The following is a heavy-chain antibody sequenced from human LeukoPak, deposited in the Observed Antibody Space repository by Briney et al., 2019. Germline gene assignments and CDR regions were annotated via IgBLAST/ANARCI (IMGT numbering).Heavy chain of an antibody. Sequence: SVKVSCKASGGTFSSYAISWVRQAPGQGLEWMGGIIPIFGTANYAQRFQGRVTITADESTSTAYMELSSLRSEDTAVYYCATFKHGWYYFDYWGQGTLVTVSS. D-gene: IGHD6-19*01. CDR3: ATFKHGWYYFDY. J-gene: IGHJ4*02. V-gene: IGHV1-69*13. CDR2: IIPIFGTA. CDR1: GGTFSSYA.